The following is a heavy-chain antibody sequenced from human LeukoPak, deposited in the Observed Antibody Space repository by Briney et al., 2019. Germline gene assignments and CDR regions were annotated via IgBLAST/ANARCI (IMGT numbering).Heavy chain of an antibody. CDR2: ISGSGGST. J-gene: IGHJ4*02. CDR1: GFTFSSYA. Sequence: PGGSLRLSCAAYGFTFSSYAMSWVRQAPGKGLEWVSAISGSGGSTYYADSVKGRFTISRDNSKNTLYLQMNSLRAEDTAVYYCAKDRAAAVSPTFGYWGQGTLVTVSS. CDR3: AKDRAAAVSPTFGY. V-gene: IGHV3-23*01. D-gene: IGHD6-13*01.